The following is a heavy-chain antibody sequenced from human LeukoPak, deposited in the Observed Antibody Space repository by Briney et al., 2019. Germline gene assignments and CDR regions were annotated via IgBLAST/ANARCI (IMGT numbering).Heavy chain of an antibody. CDR1: GFTFSSYS. D-gene: IGHD6-13*01. J-gene: IGHJ4*02. CDR2: ISSSSSYI. V-gene: IGHV3-21*01. CDR3: ARGGPTIVAAADFDY. Sequence: PGGSLRLSCAASGFTFSSYSMNWVRQAPGKGLEWVSSISSSSSYIYYADSVKGRFTISRDNAKNSLYLQMNSLRAEDTAVYYCARGGPTIVAAADFDYWGQGTLVTVSS.